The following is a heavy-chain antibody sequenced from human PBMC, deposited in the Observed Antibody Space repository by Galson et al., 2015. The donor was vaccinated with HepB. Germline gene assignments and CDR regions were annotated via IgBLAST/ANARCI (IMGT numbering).Heavy chain of an antibody. CDR1: VFTFSSYA. J-gene: IGHJ4*02. D-gene: IGHD3-16*01. Sequence: SPRLSCAASVFTFSSYAMHWVRQAPGKGLECVPAIGARGETTSFADSVKGRFTTFRDNSRNTLHLQMDNLRVEDTALYYCAKVAILGATPHYFDFLGQGTLVTVSS. V-gene: IGHV3-23*01. CDR3: AKVAILGATPHYFDF. CDR2: IGARGETT.